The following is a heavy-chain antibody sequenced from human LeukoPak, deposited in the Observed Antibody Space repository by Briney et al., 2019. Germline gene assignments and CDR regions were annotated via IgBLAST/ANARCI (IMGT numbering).Heavy chain of an antibody. Sequence: KPSGTLSLTCAVSGGSISSSHWWSWVRQPPGKGLEWIGEIYHSGSTNYSPSLKSRVTISVDKSKNQFSLKLSSVTAADTAVYYCVRHRGGVITPSFDYWGQGTLVTVSS. CDR3: VRHRGGVITPSFDY. CDR1: GGSISSSHW. D-gene: IGHD3-10*01. CDR2: IYHSGST. V-gene: IGHV4-4*02. J-gene: IGHJ4*02.